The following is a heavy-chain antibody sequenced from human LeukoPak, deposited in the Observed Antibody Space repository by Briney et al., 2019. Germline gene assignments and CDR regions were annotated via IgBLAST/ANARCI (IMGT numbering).Heavy chain of an antibody. CDR1: GGTFSSYA. CDR3: ARGVSGGYCSGGSCYGYDY. Sequence: SVNVSCKASGGTFSSYAISWVRQAPGQGLEWMGRIIPIFGTANYAQKFQGRVTITTDESTSTAYMELSSLRSEDTAVYYCARGVSGGYCSGGSCYGYDYWGQGTLVTVSS. D-gene: IGHD2-15*01. CDR2: IIPIFGTA. J-gene: IGHJ4*02. V-gene: IGHV1-69*05.